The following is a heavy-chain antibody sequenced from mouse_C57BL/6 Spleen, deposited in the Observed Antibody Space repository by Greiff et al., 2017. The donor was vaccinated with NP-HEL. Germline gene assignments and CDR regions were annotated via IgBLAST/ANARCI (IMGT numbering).Heavy chain of an antibody. D-gene: IGHD1-1*01. CDR2: IDPEDGET. Sequence: EVKLQESGAELVKPGASVKLSCTASGFNIKDYYMHWVKQRTEQGLEWIGRIDPEDGETKYAPKFQGKDNITADTSSNTAYLQLSSLTSEDTAVYYCALELFYYGSSYSFAYWGQGTLVTVSA. V-gene: IGHV14-2*01. CDR3: ALELFYYGSSYSFAY. CDR1: GFNIKDYY. J-gene: IGHJ3*01.